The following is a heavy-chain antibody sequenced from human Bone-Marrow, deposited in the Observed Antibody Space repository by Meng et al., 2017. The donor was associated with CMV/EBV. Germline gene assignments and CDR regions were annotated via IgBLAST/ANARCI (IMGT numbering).Heavy chain of an antibody. J-gene: IGHJ5*02. V-gene: IGHV6-1*01. CDR1: GDSVSSNSAA. CDR3: ARDALYCSSTSCQDWFDP. D-gene: IGHD2-2*01. CDR2: TYYRSKWYN. Sequence: SQTLPLTCAISGDSVSSNSAAWNWIRQSPSRGLEWLGRTYYRSKWYNDYAVSVKSRITINPDTSKNQFSLQLNSVTPEDTAVYYCARDALYCSSTSCQDWFDPWGQGTLVTVSS.